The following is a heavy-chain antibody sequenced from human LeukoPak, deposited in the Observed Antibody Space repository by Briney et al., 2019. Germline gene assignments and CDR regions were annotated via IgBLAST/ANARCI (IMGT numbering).Heavy chain of an antibody. D-gene: IGHD2-2*01. J-gene: IGHJ4*02. CDR1: GFTFSSYG. V-gene: IGHV3-30*02. CDR3: AIGGPAAIGADYFDY. Sequence: GGSLRLSCAASGFTFSSYGKHWVRQAPGKALEGVAFIRYDVSSKYYADSVKGRFTISRDNSKNTLYLQMNSLRAEDTAVYDGAIGGPAAIGADYFDYWGQGTLVTVSS. CDR2: IRYDVSSK.